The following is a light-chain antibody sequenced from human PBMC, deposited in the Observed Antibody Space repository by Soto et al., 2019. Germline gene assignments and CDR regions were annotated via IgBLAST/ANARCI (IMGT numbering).Light chain of an antibody. J-gene: IGKJ4*01. CDR1: QGISSY. V-gene: IGKV1-9*01. CDR3: QQLNSYPLT. Sequence: DIQLTQSPSFLSASVGDRVTITCRASQGISSYLAWYQQKPGKAPKLLIYAASTLQSGVPSRFSGSGSGTEFTLPISSLQPEDFATCYCQQLNSYPLTFGGGTKVEIK. CDR2: AAS.